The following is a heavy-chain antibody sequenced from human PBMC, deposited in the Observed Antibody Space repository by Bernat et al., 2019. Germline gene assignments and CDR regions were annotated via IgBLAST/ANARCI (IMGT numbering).Heavy chain of an antibody. CDR2: ISDSGDKT. D-gene: IGHD2-2*01. V-gene: IGHV3-23*01. CDR1: GFPFSIYA. Sequence: EVQLLESGGGLVQPGGSLRLSCAASGFPFSIYAMTWVRQAPGKGLEWVSGISDSGDKTYYPDSVKGRFTISRDNSKDTLYLQMNSLRAEDTAIYYCARDPELASVVPAAPRGLDYWGQGTLVTISS. J-gene: IGHJ4*02. CDR3: ARDPELASVVPAAPRGLDY.